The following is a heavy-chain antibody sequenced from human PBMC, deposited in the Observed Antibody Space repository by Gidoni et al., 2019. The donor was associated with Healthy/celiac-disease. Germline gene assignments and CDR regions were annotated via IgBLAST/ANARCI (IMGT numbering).Heavy chain of an antibody. CDR3: TTDPYSSYDYFDY. CDR1: GFPFRNAW. Sequence: EVQLVESGGGLVKPGGSLRLSCAASGFPFRNAWMSWVRQAPGKGLEWVGRIKSKTDGGTTDYAAPVKGRFTISRDDSKNTLYLQMNSLKTEDTAVYYCTTDPYSSYDYFDYWGQGTLVTVSS. CDR2: IKSKTDGGTT. J-gene: IGHJ4*02. D-gene: IGHD6-6*01. V-gene: IGHV3-15*01.